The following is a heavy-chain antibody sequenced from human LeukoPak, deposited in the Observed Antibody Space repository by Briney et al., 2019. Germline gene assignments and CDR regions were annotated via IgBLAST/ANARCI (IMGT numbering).Heavy chain of an antibody. Sequence: SETLSLTCTVSGGSTSSSSYYWGWIRQPPGKGLEWIGSIYYSGSTYYNPSLKSRVTISVDTSKNQFSLKLSSVTAADTAVYYCAREHSTWYYYMDVWGKGTTVTVSS. CDR1: GGSTSSSSYY. V-gene: IGHV4-39*07. D-gene: IGHD6-13*01. CDR2: IYYSGST. CDR3: AREHSTWYYYMDV. J-gene: IGHJ6*03.